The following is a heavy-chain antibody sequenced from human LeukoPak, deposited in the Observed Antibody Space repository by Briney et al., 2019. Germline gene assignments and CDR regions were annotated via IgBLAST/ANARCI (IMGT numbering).Heavy chain of an antibody. D-gene: IGHD6-13*01. CDR3: ARVSSSWYQDWYFDL. J-gene: IGHJ2*01. CDR2: IFYSGRT. CDR1: GGSISSYY. V-gene: IGHV4-59*12. Sequence: SETLSLTCSVSGGSISSYYWSWIRQPPGKGLEWIGYIFYSGRTNYNPSLKSRVTISVDMSKNQFSLKLSSVTAADTAVYYCARVSSSWYQDWYFDLWGRGTLVTVSS.